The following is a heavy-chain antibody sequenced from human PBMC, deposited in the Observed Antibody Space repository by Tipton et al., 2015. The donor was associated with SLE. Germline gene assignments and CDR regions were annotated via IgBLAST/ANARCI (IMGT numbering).Heavy chain of an antibody. D-gene: IGHD6-13*01. Sequence: TLSLTCTVSGGSISSGGYYWSWIRQPPGKGLEWIGYIYYSGSTNYNPSLKSRVTISVDTSKNQFSLKLSSVTAADTAVYYCARDGMEQQSHSWYFDLWGRGTLVTVSS. CDR2: IYYSGST. J-gene: IGHJ2*01. CDR3: ARDGMEQQSHSWYFDL. CDR1: GGSISSGGYY. V-gene: IGHV4-61*08.